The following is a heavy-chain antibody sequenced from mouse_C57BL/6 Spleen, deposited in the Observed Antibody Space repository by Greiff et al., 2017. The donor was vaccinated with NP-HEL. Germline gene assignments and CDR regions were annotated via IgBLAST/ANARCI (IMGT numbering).Heavy chain of an antibody. J-gene: IGHJ4*01. CDR3: ARADGSNGAMDY. V-gene: IGHV5-17*01. Sequence: EVQLVESGGGLVKPGGSLKLSCAASGFTFSDYGMHWVRQAPEKGLEWVAYISSGSSTIYYADTVKGRFTISRDNAKNTLFLQMTSLRSEDKSMYYGARADGSNGAMDYWGQGTSVTVSS. D-gene: IGHD2-5*01. CDR2: ISSGSSTI. CDR1: GFTFSDYG.